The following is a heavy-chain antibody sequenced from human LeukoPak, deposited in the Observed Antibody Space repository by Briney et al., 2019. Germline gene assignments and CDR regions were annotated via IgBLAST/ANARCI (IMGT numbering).Heavy chain of an antibody. D-gene: IGHD3-10*01. J-gene: IGHJ4*02. CDR1: GFTFSSYA. CDR3: ARDSYYGSGSYSFDY. CDR2: ISSSSSYI. V-gene: IGHV3-21*01. Sequence: PGGSLRLSCAASGFTFSSYAMHWVRQAPGKGLEWVSSISSSSSYIYYADSVKGRFTISRDNAKNSLYLQMNSLRAEDTAVYYCARDSYYGSGSYSFDYWGQGTLVTVSS.